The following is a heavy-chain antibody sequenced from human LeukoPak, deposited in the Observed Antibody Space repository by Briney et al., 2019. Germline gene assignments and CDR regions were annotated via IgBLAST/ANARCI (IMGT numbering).Heavy chain of an antibody. Sequence: SETLSLTCTVSSGSISSYYWSWIRQPPGKGLEWIGYIYHTGSTDSNPSLRSRVTISLDTSKNQFSLKLNSVTAADTAVYYCARRWVYDKRAFDAWGQGALVTVSS. CDR2: IYHTGST. CDR1: SGSISSYY. D-gene: IGHD3-16*01. CDR3: ARRWVYDKRAFDA. J-gene: IGHJ3*01. V-gene: IGHV4-59*08.